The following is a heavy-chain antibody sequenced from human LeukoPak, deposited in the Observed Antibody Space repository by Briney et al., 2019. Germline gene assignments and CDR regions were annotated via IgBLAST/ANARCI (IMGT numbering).Heavy chain of an antibody. CDR3: ARSYYGSGSYYEYFDY. Sequence: GESLKISCKGSGYSFTNSWITWVRQMPGKGLEWMGMIDPSDSYTNYSPSFQGHVTISADKSISTAYLQWSSLKASDTAMYYCARSYYGSGSYYEYFDYWGQGTLVTVSS. V-gene: IGHV5-10-1*01. J-gene: IGHJ4*02. CDR2: IDPSDSYT. D-gene: IGHD3-10*01. CDR1: GYSFTNSW.